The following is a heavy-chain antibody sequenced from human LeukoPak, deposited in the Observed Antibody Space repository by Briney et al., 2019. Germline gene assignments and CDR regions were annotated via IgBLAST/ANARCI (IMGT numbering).Heavy chain of an antibody. V-gene: IGHV3-21*01. J-gene: IGHJ4*02. CDR2: ITSGSSYI. D-gene: IGHD5-18*01. Sequence: PGGSLRLSCAASGFTFSSHTMNWVRQAPGKGLEWVSSITSGSSYIYYADSVKGRFTISRDNAENSLYLQMSSLRAEDTAVYYCVRDPRYGDYWGQGTLVTVSS. CDR1: GFTFSSHT. CDR3: VRDPRYGDY.